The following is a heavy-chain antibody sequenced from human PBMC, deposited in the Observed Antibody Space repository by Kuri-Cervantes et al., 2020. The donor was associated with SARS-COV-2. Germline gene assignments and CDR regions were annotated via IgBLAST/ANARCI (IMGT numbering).Heavy chain of an antibody. V-gene: IGHV1-69*04. D-gene: IGHD6-6*01. J-gene: IGHJ4*02. Sequence: SVKVSCKAFGGTFSSYAISWVRQAPGQGLEWMGRIIPILGTANYAQKFQDRVTITADKSTSTAYMELSSLRSEDTAVYYCAREGSRSSSHPVYYWGQGTLVTVSS. CDR1: GGTFSSYA. CDR3: AREGSRSSSHPVYY. CDR2: IIPILGTA.